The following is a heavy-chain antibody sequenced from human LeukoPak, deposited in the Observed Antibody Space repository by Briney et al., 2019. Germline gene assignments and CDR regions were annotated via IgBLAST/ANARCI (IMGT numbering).Heavy chain of an antibody. D-gene: IGHD3-16*02. CDR3: ARAFQSLGGLSLPDY. CDR1: GYTFTNYA. J-gene: IGHJ4*02. CDR2: IHPSTGNP. V-gene: IGHV7-4-1*02. Sequence: ASVKVSCKASGYTFTNYAMNWVRQAPGQGLEWMGWIHPSTGNPTYAQGFTGRFVFSLDTSVSTAYLQISSLKAEDTAVYFCARAFQSLGGLSLPDYWGQGTLVTVSS.